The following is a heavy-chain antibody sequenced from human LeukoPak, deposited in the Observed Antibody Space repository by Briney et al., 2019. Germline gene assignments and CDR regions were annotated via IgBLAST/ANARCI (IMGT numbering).Heavy chain of an antibody. V-gene: IGHV3-23*01. CDR1: GFTFNSYA. J-gene: IGHJ4*02. CDR3: ATQGGNFDY. CDR2: ISASGGST. D-gene: IGHD3-16*01. Sequence: GGSLRLSCAASGFTFNSYAMSWVRQAPGKGLEWVSIISASGGSTYYADSVKGRFTISKDNSKNTLYLQMNSLRAEDTAVYYCATQGGNFDYWGQGTLVTVSS.